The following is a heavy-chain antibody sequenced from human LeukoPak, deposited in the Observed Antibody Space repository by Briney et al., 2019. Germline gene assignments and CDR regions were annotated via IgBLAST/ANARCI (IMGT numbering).Heavy chain of an antibody. CDR1: GYSFTSGHY. CDR2: IKHDGSEK. CDR3: ARYSFLGGGYYNYYFDY. D-gene: IGHD1-26*01. J-gene: IGHJ4*02. Sequence: LSLTCSVSGYSFTSGHYWGWIRQPPGKGLEWVANIKHDGSEKYYVDSMKGRFTISRDNAKNSLYLQMSSLRAEDTAVYYCARYSFLGGGYYNYYFDYWGQGSLVAVSS. V-gene: IGHV3-7*01.